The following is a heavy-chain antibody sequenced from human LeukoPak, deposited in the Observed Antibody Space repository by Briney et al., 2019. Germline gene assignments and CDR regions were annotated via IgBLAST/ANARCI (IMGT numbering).Heavy chain of an antibody. V-gene: IGHV5-51*01. CDR2: IYPDDSDT. J-gene: IGHJ4*02. D-gene: IGHD2-15*01. Sequence: GAPLKISCKGSGYSFTNYWIACVRQMPGKGLEWMGIIYPDDSDTKYSPSFQGQVTISADKSISTSYLQWNRLEASDTAMYYCARHPIYCSGGTCFSSNYFDYWGQGTLVTVSS. CDR1: GYSFTNYW. CDR3: ARHPIYCSGGTCFSSNYFDY.